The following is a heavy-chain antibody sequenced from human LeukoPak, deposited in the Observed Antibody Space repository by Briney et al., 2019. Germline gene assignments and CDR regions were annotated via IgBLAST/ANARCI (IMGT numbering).Heavy chain of an antibody. CDR2: IYSAGST. J-gene: IGHJ4*02. V-gene: IGHV3-66*01. D-gene: IGHD5-18*01. CDR1: GFTFSSYG. Sequence: GRSLRLSCAASGFTFSSYGMHWVRQAPGKGLEWVSVIYSAGSTYYADPVKGRFTISRDNSKNTLYLQMNSLRAEDTAVYYCAREKESYGLTFDYWGQGTLVTVSS. CDR3: AREKESYGLTFDY.